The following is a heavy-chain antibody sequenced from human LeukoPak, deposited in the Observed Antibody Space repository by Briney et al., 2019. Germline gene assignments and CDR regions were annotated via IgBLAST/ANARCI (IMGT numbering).Heavy chain of an antibody. J-gene: IGHJ4*02. D-gene: IGHD1-26*01. CDR1: GFTFSSYT. Sequence: PGGSLRLSCAASGFTFSSYTMNWVRQAPGKGLEWVSSISSSSTYINYADSVKGRFTISRDNAKNSLYLQMNSLRAEDTAVYYCAKEYSGSFSPFPSYFDYWGQGTLVTVSS. CDR3: AKEYSGSFSPFPSYFDY. V-gene: IGHV3-21*04. CDR2: ISSSSTYI.